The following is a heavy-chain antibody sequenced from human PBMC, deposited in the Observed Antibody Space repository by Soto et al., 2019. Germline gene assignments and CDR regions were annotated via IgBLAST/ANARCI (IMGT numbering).Heavy chain of an antibody. CDR3: AKDNNWNYAIDY. CDR2: ISYDGSNK. CDR1: GFTFSSYG. V-gene: IGHV3-30*18. Sequence: GGSLRLSCAASGFTFSSYGMHWVRQAPGKGLEWVAVISYDGSNKYYADSVKGRFTISRDNSKNTLYLQMNSLRAEDTAVYYCAKDNNWNYAIDYWGQGTLVTVSS. D-gene: IGHD1-7*01. J-gene: IGHJ4*02.